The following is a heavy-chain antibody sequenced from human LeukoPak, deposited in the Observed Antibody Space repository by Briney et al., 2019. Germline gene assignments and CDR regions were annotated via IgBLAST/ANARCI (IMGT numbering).Heavy chain of an antibody. V-gene: IGHV1-2*02. CDR1: GYTFTGYY. Sequence: ASVKVSCKASGYTFTGYYMHWVRQAPGQGLERMGWINPNSGGTNYAQKFQGRVTMTRDTSISTAYMELSRLRSDDTAVYYCAREDCSSTSCYPYWGQGTLVTVSS. D-gene: IGHD2-2*01. J-gene: IGHJ4*02. CDR3: AREDCSSTSCYPY. CDR2: INPNSGGT.